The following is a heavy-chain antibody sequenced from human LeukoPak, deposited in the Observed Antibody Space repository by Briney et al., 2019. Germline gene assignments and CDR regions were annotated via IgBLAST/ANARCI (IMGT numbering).Heavy chain of an antibody. CDR2: INPNSGGT. CDR1: EYTFTGYY. CDR3: ARDSVTMVRGTGDY. V-gene: IGHV1-2*02. D-gene: IGHD3-10*01. Sequence: ASVKVSCKASEYTFTGYYMHWVRQAPGQGLEWMGWINPNSGGTNYAQKFQGRVTMTRDTSISTAYMELSRLRSDDTAVYYCARDSVTMVRGTGDYWGQGTLVTVSS. J-gene: IGHJ4*02.